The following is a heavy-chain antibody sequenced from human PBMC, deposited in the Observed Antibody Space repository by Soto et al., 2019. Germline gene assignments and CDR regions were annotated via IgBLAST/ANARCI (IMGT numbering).Heavy chain of an antibody. CDR2: IIYIFGTA. J-gene: IGHJ6*02. V-gene: IGHV1-69*01. CDR3: ARGGKERFRGSGMDV. D-gene: IGHD1-1*01. Sequence: QVQLVQSGAEVKKPGTSVKISCKVSGGTFSSYAISWVRQAPGQGLEWLGEIIYIFGTAMYAQKFQGGVTIIADESASTAYMELSSLRSDDTAVYYCARGGKERFRGSGMDVWGQGTTVTVSS. CDR1: GGTFSSYA.